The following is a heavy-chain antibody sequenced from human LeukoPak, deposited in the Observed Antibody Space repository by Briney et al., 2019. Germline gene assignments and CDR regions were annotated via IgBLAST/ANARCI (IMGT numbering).Heavy chain of an antibody. CDR1: GYTFPNFG. J-gene: IGHJ4*02. Sequence: ASVKVSCKASGYTFPNFGITWVRQAPGQGLEWMGWISPYNGNTNYAQKFQGRVTMTTDTSTSTAYMELRSLRSDDTAVYYCARGSRRFGELSGPLDFWGQGTLVTVSS. CDR2: ISPYNGNT. CDR3: ARGSRRFGELSGPLDF. D-gene: IGHD3-10*01. V-gene: IGHV1-18*01.